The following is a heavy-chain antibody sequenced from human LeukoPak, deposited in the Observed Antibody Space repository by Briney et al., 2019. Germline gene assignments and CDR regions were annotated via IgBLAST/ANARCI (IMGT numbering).Heavy chain of an antibody. CDR3: ARDRGIAAAGTGFDY. Sequence: KASETLSLTCTVSGGSISSYYWSWIRQPPGKGLEWIGYFYHSGSPNYNPSLKSRVTISVDTSKNQFSLKLRSVTAADTAVYYCARDRGIAAAGTGFDYWGQGTLVTVSS. J-gene: IGHJ4*02. V-gene: IGHV4-59*01. D-gene: IGHD6-13*01. CDR1: GGSISSYY. CDR2: FYHSGSP.